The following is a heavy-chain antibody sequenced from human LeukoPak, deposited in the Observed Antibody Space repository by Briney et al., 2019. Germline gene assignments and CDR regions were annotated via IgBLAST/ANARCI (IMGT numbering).Heavy chain of an antibody. V-gene: IGHV3-23*01. CDR2: ISGSGGST. Sequence: PGGSLRLSCAASGFTFSSYAMSWVRQAPGKGLEWVSAISGSGGSTYYADSVKGRFTISRDNSKNTLYLQMNSLRAEDTAVYYCAKVVSDSSGYYEDVWGQGTTVTVSS. J-gene: IGHJ6*02. D-gene: IGHD3-22*01. CDR1: GFTFSSYA. CDR3: AKVVSDSSGYYEDV.